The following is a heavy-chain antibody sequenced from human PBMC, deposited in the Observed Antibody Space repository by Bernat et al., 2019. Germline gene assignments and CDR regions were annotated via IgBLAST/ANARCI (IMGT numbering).Heavy chain of an antibody. J-gene: IGHJ4*02. CDR2: IWYDGSTK. CDR1: GFTFSGCG. CDR3: ARLGTRWSLDD. Sequence: GGGVGGGGGAVGVGCAASGFTFSGCGVHGVGQAPGQGLGWVGVIWYDGSTKYYADSVKGRFTITRDNSKNTMEMQMNSLRAEDTAVYYCARLGTRWSLDDWGRGTLVTVSS. V-gene: IGHV3-33*01. D-gene: IGHD2-2*01.